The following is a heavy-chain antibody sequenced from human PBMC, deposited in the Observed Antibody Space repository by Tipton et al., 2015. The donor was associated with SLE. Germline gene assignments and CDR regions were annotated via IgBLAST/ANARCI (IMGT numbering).Heavy chain of an antibody. CDR1: GDTVSNYV. CDR3: ARRTEAWEKRAFDI. Sequence: QVQLVQSGAEVKKPGSSVKVSCKASGDTVSNYVITWVRQAPGQGLEWMGEIMPIFLTANYAQNFQGRVTITADESTSTAYMELSSLRSDDTAVYYCARRTEAWEKRAFDIWGQGTMVTVAS. V-gene: IGHV1-69*01. D-gene: IGHD1-26*01. J-gene: IGHJ3*02. CDR2: IMPIFLTA.